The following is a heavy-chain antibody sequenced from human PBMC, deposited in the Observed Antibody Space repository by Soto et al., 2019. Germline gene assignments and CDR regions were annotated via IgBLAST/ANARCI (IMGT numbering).Heavy chain of an antibody. CDR3: ARTLNPQIRGVIVYYFDY. CDR1: GFTFSDYY. J-gene: IGHJ4*02. V-gene: IGHV3-11*05. CDR2: ISSSSSYT. D-gene: IGHD3-10*01. Sequence: QVQLVESGGGLVKPGGSLRLSCAASGFTFSDYYMSWIRQAPGKGLEWVSYISSSSSYTNYADSVKGRFTISRDNAKNSLYLQMNSLRAEDTAVYYCARTLNPQIRGVIVYYFDYWGQGTLVTVSS.